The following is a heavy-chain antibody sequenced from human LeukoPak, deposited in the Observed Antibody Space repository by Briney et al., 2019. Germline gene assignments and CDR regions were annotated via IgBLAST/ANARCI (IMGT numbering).Heavy chain of an antibody. J-gene: IGHJ4*02. CDR2: IIPIFGTA. V-gene: IGHV1-69*05. D-gene: IGHD3-3*02. CDR3: ARGGIFGVVSPIDY. CDR1: GGTFSSYA. Sequence: SSVKVSCKASGGTFSSYAISWVRQAPGQGLEWMGGIIPIFGTANYAQKFQGRVTLTTDESTSTAYMELSSLRSEDTAVYYCARGGIFGVVSPIDYWGQGTLVTVSS.